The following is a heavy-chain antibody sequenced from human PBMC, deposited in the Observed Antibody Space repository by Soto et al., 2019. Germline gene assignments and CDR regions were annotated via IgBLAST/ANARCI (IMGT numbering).Heavy chain of an antibody. Sequence: ASVKVSCKVSGYTLTELSMHWVRQAPGKGLEWMGGFDPEDGETIYAQKFQGRVTMTEDTSTDTAYMELSSLRSEDTAVYYCATDRLKSKTTSYDYWGQGTLVTVSS. D-gene: IGHD4-17*01. CDR3: ATDRLKSKTTSYDY. CDR2: FDPEDGET. CDR1: GYTLTELS. V-gene: IGHV1-24*01. J-gene: IGHJ4*02.